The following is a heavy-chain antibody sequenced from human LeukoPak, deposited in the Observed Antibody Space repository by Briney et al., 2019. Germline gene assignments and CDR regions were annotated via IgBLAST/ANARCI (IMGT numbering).Heavy chain of an antibody. CDR1: GYTFTVYY. CDR2: INPLTGDT. CDR3: ARDKRPAPAASFDI. V-gene: IGHV1-2*02. Sequence: ASVTVSCKASGYTFTVYYMHWVRQAPGQGLEWMGWINPLTGDTNSAQKFQGRVTMTRDTSISTAYMELSRLRSDDTAVYYCARDKRPAPAASFDIWGQGTLVTVSS. D-gene: IGHD2-2*01. J-gene: IGHJ3*02.